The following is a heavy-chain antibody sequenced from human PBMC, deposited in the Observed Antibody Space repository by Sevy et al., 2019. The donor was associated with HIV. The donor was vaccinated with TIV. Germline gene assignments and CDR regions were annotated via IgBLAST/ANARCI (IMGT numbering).Heavy chain of an antibody. V-gene: IGHV3-23*01. J-gene: IGHJ4*02. CDR2: ISGGSGEI. CDR3: AREGCANYPDY. Sequence: GGSLRLSCAASGFTFSSYSMSWVRQAPGKGLEWVSTISGGSGEINYADSVKGRFTISRDNSKSSVYLQMNNLRSEDTAVYYCAREGCANYPDYWGQGTLVTVSS. CDR1: GFTFSSYS. D-gene: IGHD2-15*01.